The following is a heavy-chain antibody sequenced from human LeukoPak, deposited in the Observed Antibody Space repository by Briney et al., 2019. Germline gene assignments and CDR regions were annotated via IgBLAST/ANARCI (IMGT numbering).Heavy chain of an antibody. D-gene: IGHD5-18*01. V-gene: IGHV3-23*01. CDR2: IRPSGDNT. CDR1: GFTFSSYD. J-gene: IGHJ4*02. Sequence: GGSLRLSCAASGFTFSSYDMTWVRQAPGRGLEWVSSIRPSGDNTYYADSVKGRFTISRDNAKNTVYLQMNSLRVEDTAVYYCAGVSASRYAYDYWGQGTLVTVSS. CDR3: AGVSASRYAYDY.